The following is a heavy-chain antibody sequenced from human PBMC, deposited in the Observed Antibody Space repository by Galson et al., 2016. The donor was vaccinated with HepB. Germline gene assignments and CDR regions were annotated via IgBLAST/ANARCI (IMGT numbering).Heavy chain of an antibody. CDR3: AKDPIYYTPGSYPDF. J-gene: IGHJ4*02. D-gene: IGHD1-26*01. CDR1: GFTFSSYG. V-gene: IGHV3-30*18. Sequence: SLRLSCAASGFTFSSYGMHWVRQAPGKGLEWVAIISYDGSKNSYADSVKGRFTISRDSSKNTLYLQMNSLRAEDTAVYYCAKDPIYYTPGSYPDFWGQGTLVTVSS. CDR2: ISYDGSKN.